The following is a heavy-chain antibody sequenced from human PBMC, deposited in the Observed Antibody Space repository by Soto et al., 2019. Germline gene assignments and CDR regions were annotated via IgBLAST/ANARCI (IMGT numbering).Heavy chain of an antibody. CDR3: AREGRYCSGGSCLNDAFDI. CDR2: IYHSGST. Sequence: SETVSLTCAVSGGSISSSNWWSWVRQPPGKGLEWIGEIYHSGSTNYNPSLKSRVTISVDKSKNQFSLKLSSVTAADTAVYYCAREGRYCSGGSCLNDAFDIWGQGTMVTVSS. CDR1: GGSISSSNW. V-gene: IGHV4-4*02. J-gene: IGHJ3*02. D-gene: IGHD2-15*01.